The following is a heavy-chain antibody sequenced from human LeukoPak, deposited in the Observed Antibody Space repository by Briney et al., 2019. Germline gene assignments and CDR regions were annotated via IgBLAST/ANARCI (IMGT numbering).Heavy chain of an antibody. D-gene: IGHD1-7*01. CDR2: INPSGGST. V-gene: IGHV1-46*01. J-gene: IGHJ4*02. CDR1: GYTFTSYY. Sequence: ASVTVSCKASGYTFTSYYMHWVRQAPGQGLEWMGIINPSGGSTSYAQKFQGRVTMTRDTSTSTVYMEVSSLRSEDTAVYYCARGMRTGTFFIWGQGTLVTVSS. CDR3: ARGMRTGTFFI.